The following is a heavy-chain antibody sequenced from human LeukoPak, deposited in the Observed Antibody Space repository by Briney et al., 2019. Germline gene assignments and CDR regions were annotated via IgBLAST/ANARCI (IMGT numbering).Heavy chain of an antibody. CDR1: GGTFSSYA. V-gene: IGHV1-69*13. CDR2: IIPIFGTA. J-gene: IGHJ5*02. Sequence: SVKVSCKASGGTFSSYAISWVRQAPGQGLEWMGGIIPIFGTANYAQKFQGRVTITADESTSTAYMELSSLRSEDTAVYYCARRVSSSFGSRVYWFDPWGQGTLVTVSS. D-gene: IGHD6-13*01. CDR3: ARRVSSSFGSRVYWFDP.